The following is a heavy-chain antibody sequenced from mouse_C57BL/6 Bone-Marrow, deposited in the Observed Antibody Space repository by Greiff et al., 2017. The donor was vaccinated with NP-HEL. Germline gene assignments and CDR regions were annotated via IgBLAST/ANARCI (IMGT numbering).Heavy chain of an antibody. D-gene: IGHD2-5*01. J-gene: IGHJ3*02. CDR3: ASHSNYER. CDR2: ISSGGSYT. Sequence: EVQGVESGGDLVKPGGSLKLSCAASGFTFSSYGMSWVRQTPDKRLEWVATISSGGSYTSYPDSVKGRFTISRDNAKNTLYLQMSSLKSEDTAMYYCASHSNYERWGQGTLVTVSA. V-gene: IGHV5-6*01. CDR1: GFTFSSYG.